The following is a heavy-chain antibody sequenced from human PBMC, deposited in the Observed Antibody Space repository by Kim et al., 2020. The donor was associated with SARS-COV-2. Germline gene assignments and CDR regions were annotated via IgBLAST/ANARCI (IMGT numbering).Heavy chain of an antibody. CDR2: ISSRSDYI. CDR3: ARDGCSYFDSSGCFHTGYDN. Sequence: GGSLRLSCTASGFTFSSYSMSWVRQAPGKGLEWVSAISSRSDYIYYAQSVEGRFTISRDNAKNSLYLQMSSLRVEDTAVYYCARDGCSYFDSSGCFHTGYDNWGQGTLITVSS. D-gene: IGHD3-22*01. V-gene: IGHV3-21*01. CDR1: GFTFSSYS. J-gene: IGHJ4*02.